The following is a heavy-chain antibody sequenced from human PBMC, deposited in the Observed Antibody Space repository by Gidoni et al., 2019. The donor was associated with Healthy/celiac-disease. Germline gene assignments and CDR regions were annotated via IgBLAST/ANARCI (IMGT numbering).Heavy chain of an antibody. J-gene: IGHJ4*02. Sequence: QVQLQESGPGLVKPSETLSLTCAVSGYSISSGYYWGWIRQPPGKGLEWIGRIHHSGSTYYHPSLKSRVTNAVDTSKNQVSPKLGSVTAADTAVYYWAVGVVIPQIGWGQGTLVTVSS. CDR1: GYSISSGYY. CDR2: IHHSGST. V-gene: IGHV4-38-2*01. CDR3: AVGVVIPQIG. D-gene: IGHD3-3*01.